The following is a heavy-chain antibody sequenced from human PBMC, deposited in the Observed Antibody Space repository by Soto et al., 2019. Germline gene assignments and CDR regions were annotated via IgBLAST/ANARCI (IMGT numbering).Heavy chain of an antibody. CDR2: IYYSGST. D-gene: IGHD6-19*01. V-gene: IGHV4-30-4*01. J-gene: IGHJ3*02. CDR3: ARDESSGWSRGAGAFDI. CDR1: XXSISSGDYS. Sequence: TLSXTCTVXXXSISSGDYSXSWIRQPPGKGLEWIGYIYYSGSTYYNPSRKSRVTISVDTSKNQLSLKLSSVTAADTAVYYCARDESSGWSRGAGAFDIWGQGTMVTVSS.